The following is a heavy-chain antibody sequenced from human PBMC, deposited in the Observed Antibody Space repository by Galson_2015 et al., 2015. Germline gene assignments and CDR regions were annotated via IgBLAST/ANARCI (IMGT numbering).Heavy chain of an antibody. V-gene: IGHV2-70*01. D-gene: IGHD4-17*01. CDR2: K. J-gene: IGHJ3*02. Sequence: KYYSTSLKTRLTISKDTSKNQVVLTMTNMDPVDTATYYCARIAPDYGDYETDAFDIWGQGTMVTVSS. CDR3: ARIAPDYGDYETDAFDI.